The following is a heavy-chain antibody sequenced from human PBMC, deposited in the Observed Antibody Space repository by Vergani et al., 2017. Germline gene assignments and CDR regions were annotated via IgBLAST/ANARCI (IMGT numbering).Heavy chain of an antibody. CDR2: INHSGST. CDR1: GGSFSGSY. J-gene: IGHJ6*03. Sequence: QVQLQQWGAGLLKPSETLSLTCAVYGGSFSGSYWSWIRQPPGKGLEWIGEINHSGSTNYNPSLKSRVTISVDTSKNQFSLKLSSVTAADTAVYYCARGALGYYYYYMDVWGKGTTVTVSS. CDR3: ARGALGYYYYYMDV. V-gene: IGHV4-34*01.